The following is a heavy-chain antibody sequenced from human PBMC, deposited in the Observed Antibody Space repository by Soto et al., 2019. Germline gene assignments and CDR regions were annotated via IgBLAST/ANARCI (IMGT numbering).Heavy chain of an antibody. D-gene: IGHD3-22*01. J-gene: IGHJ4*02. V-gene: IGHV4-30-4*01. Sequence: NPSETLSLTCNVSGGPISGDYYWTWIRQPPGKGLEWIGYIFYSGSSYYNPSLKSRVSISVDTSKNQFSLRLTSVTAADTAVYYCAREGVGFDRSGYPSRYFDYWGQGILVTVSS. CDR2: IFYSGSS. CDR3: AREGVGFDRSGYPSRYFDY. CDR1: GGPISGDYY.